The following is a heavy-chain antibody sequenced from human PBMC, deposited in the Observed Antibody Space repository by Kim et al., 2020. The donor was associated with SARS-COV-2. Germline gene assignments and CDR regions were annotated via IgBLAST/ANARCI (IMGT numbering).Heavy chain of an antibody. CDR1: GFTFSSYG. J-gene: IGHJ4*02. Sequence: GGSLRLSCAASGFTFSSYGMHWVRQAPGKGLEWVAVISYDGSNKYYADSVKGRFTISRDNSKNTLYLQMNSLRAEDTAVYYCAKAEPGYSYGPDYWGQGTLVTVSS. CDR2: ISYDGSNK. V-gene: IGHV3-30*18. CDR3: AKAEPGYSYGPDY. D-gene: IGHD5-18*01.